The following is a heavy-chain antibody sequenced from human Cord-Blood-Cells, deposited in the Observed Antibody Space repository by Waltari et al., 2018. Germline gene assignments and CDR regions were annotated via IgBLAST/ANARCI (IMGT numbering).Heavy chain of an antibody. J-gene: IGHJ4*02. D-gene: IGHD3-22*01. V-gene: IGHV4-34*01. CDR1: VGASSGHY. Sequence: QVQLQQLGAGPVTPSETLSLTCAVSVGASSGHYWRVIPQPPGKGLEWMGEINHSGSTNYNPSLKSRVTISVDTSKNQFSLKLSSVTAADTAVYYCARGRGNDSSGYYYVDYWGQGTLVTVSS. CDR2: INHSGST. CDR3: ARGRGNDSSGYYYVDY.